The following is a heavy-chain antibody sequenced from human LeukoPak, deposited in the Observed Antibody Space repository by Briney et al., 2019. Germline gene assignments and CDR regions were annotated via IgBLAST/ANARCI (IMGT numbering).Heavy chain of an antibody. Sequence: GGSLRLSCAASGFTFSSYGMRWVRQAPGKGLEWLAAIWYDGSDKFYADSVKGRFTISRDNSKDTLNLQMDSLTAADTAIYFCTRERDQWLLRSHFDSRGQGTLVTISA. CDR2: IWYDGSDK. D-gene: IGHD5-12*01. CDR1: GFTFSSYG. V-gene: IGHV3-33*01. CDR3: TRERDQWLLRSHFDS. J-gene: IGHJ4*02.